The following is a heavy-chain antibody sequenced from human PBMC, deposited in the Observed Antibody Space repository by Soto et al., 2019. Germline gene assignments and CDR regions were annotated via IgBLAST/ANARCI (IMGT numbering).Heavy chain of an antibody. CDR2: IYPGDSDT. J-gene: IGHJ6*02. D-gene: IGHD2-2*02. Sequence: GESLKISCKGSGYSFTSYWIGWVRQMPGKSLEWMGIIYPGDSDTRYSPSFQGQVTISADKSISTAYLQWSSLKASDTAMYYCARPAADCSSTSCYNYYYGMEVWGQGTTVTVSS. CDR1: GYSFTSYW. CDR3: ARPAADCSSTSCYNYYYGMEV. V-gene: IGHV5-51*01.